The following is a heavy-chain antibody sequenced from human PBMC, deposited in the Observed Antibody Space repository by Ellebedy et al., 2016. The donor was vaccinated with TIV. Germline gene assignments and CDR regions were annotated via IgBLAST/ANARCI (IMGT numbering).Heavy chain of an antibody. V-gene: IGHV3-48*04. CDR3: TRGPGFGP. Sequence: GGSLRLSXAGSGFTFSTYSMNWVRQPPGKGLEWVSSISSKSSTIYYADSVKGRFTISRDNAKNSLYLQMNSLRAEDTAVYYCTRGPGFGPWGQGTLVTVSS. CDR1: GFTFSTYS. CDR2: ISSKSSTI. J-gene: IGHJ5*02.